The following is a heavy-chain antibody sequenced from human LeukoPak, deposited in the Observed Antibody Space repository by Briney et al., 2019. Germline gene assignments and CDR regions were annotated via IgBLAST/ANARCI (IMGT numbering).Heavy chain of an antibody. D-gene: IGHD1-14*01. CDR2: IKQDGSEK. Sequence: GGSLRLSCAASGFTFSSYWVSWVRQAPGKGLEWVANIKQDGSEKYYVDSVKGRFTISRDNAKNSLYLQMNSLRAEDTAVYYCARVRYMGAFDIWGQGTMVTVSS. CDR3: ARVRYMGAFDI. V-gene: IGHV3-7*01. J-gene: IGHJ3*02. CDR1: GFTFSSYW.